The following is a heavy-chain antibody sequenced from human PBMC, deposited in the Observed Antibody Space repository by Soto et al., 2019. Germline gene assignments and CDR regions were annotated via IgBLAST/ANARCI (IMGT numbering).Heavy chain of an antibody. CDR2: TIPMFGTT. Sequence: QVQLVQSGAEVKKPESSVRVSCKASGGTFNSYAITWVRQAPGQGLEWMGGTIPMFGTTNYAEKFQGRVTISADESTNTAYMELRSLISEDTAVYYCTRCGIRYHSIGYYLGIDGMDVWGQGTTVIVSS. CDR1: GGTFNSYA. CDR3: TRCGIRYHSIGYYLGIDGMDV. J-gene: IGHJ6*02. V-gene: IGHV1-69*12. D-gene: IGHD3-22*01.